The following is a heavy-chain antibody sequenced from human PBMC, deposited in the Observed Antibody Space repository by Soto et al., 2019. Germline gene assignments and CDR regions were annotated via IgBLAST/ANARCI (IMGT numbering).Heavy chain of an antibody. J-gene: IGHJ4*02. CDR3: AKAIAVPAAILY. V-gene: IGHV3-23*04. CDR1: GFTFSSYA. CDR2: ISGSGGST. D-gene: IGHD2-2*01. Sequence: EVQLVESGGGLVQPGGSLRLSCEASGFTFSSYAMSWVRQAPGKGLEWVSAISGSGGSTYYADSVKGRVTISRDNSKNTLYRQMTSLRAEDSGVYYCAKAIAVPAAILYWGQGTLVTVSS.